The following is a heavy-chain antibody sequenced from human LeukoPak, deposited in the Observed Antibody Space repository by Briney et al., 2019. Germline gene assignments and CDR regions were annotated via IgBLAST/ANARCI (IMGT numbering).Heavy chain of an antibody. CDR2: INPNSGGT. J-gene: IGHJ4*02. CDR3: ARDGPRIAAAVTFDY. CDR1: GYTFTGYY. D-gene: IGHD6-13*01. V-gene: IGHV1-2*02. Sequence: GASVKVSCKASGYTFTGYYMHWVRQAPGQGLEWMGWINPNSGGTNYAQKFQGRVTMTRDTSISTAYMELSRLRSDDTAVYYCARDGPRIAAAVTFDYWGQGTLVTVSS.